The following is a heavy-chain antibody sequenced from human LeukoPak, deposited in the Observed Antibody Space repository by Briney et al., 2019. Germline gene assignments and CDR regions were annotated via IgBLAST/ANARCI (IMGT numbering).Heavy chain of an antibody. CDR2: IYSGGST. D-gene: IGHD2-2*01. CDR3: AASLRRSSTSCFLDS. CDR1: GFTVSNNY. J-gene: IGHJ4*02. Sequence: PGGSLRLSCAASGFTVSNNYMSWVRQAPGRGLEWVSVIYSGGSTYYADSVKGRFTISRDNSKNTLYLQMNSLRAEDTAVYYCAASLRRSSTSCFLDSWGQGTLVTVSS. V-gene: IGHV3-53*01.